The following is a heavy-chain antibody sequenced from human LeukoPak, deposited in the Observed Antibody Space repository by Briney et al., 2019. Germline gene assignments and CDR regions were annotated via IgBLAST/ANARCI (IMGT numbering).Heavy chain of an antibody. V-gene: IGHV4-59*08. CDR1: GGSITSYY. J-gene: IGHJ6*02. CDR3: ARHMNSGTYPMDV. CDR2: IFYSGST. D-gene: IGHD1-26*01. Sequence: SETLSLTCTVSGGSITSYYWSWIRQPPGKGLEFIGYIFYSGSTDYNLPLKSRVTISVDTSKNQFSLKLSSVTAADTAVYYCARHMNSGTYPMDVWGQGTTVTVSS.